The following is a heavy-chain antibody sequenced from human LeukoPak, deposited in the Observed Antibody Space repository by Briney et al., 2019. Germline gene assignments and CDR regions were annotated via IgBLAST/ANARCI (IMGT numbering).Heavy chain of an antibody. Sequence: GGSLRLSCAASGFTVSSNYMSWVRHAPGKGLEWVSVIYSGGSTYYSDSVKGRFTISRDNSKNTLYLQTNSLRAEDTAVYYCARVGAAAGTAFDIWGQGTMVTVSS. V-gene: IGHV3-53*01. D-gene: IGHD6-13*01. CDR3: ARVGAAAGTAFDI. CDR1: GFTVSSNY. J-gene: IGHJ3*02. CDR2: IYSGGST.